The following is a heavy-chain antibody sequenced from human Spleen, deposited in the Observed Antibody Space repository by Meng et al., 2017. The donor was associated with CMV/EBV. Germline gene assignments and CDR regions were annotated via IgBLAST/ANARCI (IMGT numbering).Heavy chain of an antibody. V-gene: IGHV4-30-4*08. CDR1: GGSTNNDEYY. CDR2: IHYSGKT. D-gene: IGHD3-9*01. J-gene: IGHJ6*02. CDR3: ARVYRDILGVPYYYGMDV. Sequence: SETLSLTCIVSGGSTNNDEYYWNWIRQPPGKGLEWVGYIHYSGKTYYTPSLNSQVSISADTSKNQFSQKLRSVTAADTAVYYCARVYRDILGVPYYYGMDVWGHGTTVTVSS.